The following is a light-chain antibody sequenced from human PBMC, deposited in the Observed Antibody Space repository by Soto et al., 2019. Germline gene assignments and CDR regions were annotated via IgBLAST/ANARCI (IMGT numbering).Light chain of an antibody. CDR1: SSDVGGYNY. V-gene: IGLV2-14*01. CDR3: SSYTSSSTYV. CDR2: DVS. Sequence: QSALTQPASVSGSPGQSITISCTGTSSDVGGYNYVAWYQQYPGNVPKLIIYDVSNRSSGVSNRFSGSKSGNTASLTISGLQAYDEADYYCSSYTSSSTYVFGTGTKLTVL. J-gene: IGLJ1*01.